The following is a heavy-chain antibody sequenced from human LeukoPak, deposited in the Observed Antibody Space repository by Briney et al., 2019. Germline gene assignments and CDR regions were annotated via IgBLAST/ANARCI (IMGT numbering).Heavy chain of an antibody. CDR2: INPNSGGT. V-gene: IGHV1-2*02. CDR1: GGTFSSYA. D-gene: IGHD1-7*01. J-gene: IGHJ4*02. Sequence: ASVKVSCKASGGTFSSYAISWVRQAPGQGLGWMGWINPNSGGTNYAQKFQGRVTMTRDTSISTAYMELSRLRSDDTAVYYCARDLDWNYIFDYWGQGTLVTVSS. CDR3: ARDLDWNYIFDY.